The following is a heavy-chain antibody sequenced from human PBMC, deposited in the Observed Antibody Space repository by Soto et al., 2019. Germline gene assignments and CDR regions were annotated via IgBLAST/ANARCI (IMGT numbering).Heavy chain of an antibody. D-gene: IGHD3-3*01. CDR1: GFTFSSYG. Sequence: GGSLRLSCAASGFTFSSYGMHWVRQAPGKGLEWVAVISYDGSNKYYADSVKGRFTISRDNSKNTLYLQMNSLRAEDTAVYYCAKDIFGVVIGGVPWFDPWGQGTLVTVSS. V-gene: IGHV3-30*18. J-gene: IGHJ5*02. CDR2: ISYDGSNK. CDR3: AKDIFGVVIGGVPWFDP.